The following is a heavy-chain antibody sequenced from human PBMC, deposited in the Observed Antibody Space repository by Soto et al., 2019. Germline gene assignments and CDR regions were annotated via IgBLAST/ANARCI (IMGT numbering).Heavy chain of an antibody. CDR1: GFTFSSYW. CDR3: ARDRGVSRYYGSGRLFYYYYGMDV. Sequence: GGSLRLSCAASGFTFSSYWMHWVRQAPGKGLVWVSRINSDGSSTSYADSVKGRFTISRDNAKNTLYLQMNSLRAEDTALYYCARDRGVSRYYGSGRLFYYYYGMDVWGQGTTVTVSS. V-gene: IGHV3-74*01. J-gene: IGHJ6*02. CDR2: INSDGSST. D-gene: IGHD3-10*01.